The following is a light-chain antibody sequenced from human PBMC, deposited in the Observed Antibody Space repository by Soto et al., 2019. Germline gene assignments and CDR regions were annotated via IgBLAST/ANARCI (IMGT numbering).Light chain of an antibody. CDR2: KAS. Sequence: DIQKTQSPSTLSAVVGDRVTITFRASQSVGTWLAWYQQKPGKAPKLLIYKASSLESGVPSRFSGSGSGTEFTLTISSLQPDDFATYYCQQYNSYWTFGQGTKVAIK. J-gene: IGKJ1*01. V-gene: IGKV1-5*03. CDR1: QSVGTW. CDR3: QQYNSYWT.